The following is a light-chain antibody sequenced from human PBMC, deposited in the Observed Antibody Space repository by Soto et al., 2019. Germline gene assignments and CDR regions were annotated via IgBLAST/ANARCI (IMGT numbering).Light chain of an antibody. Sequence: DIQMTQSPSSLSASVGDRVTITCRASQSISSSYLNWYQQKPGKAPKLLMYDASSLQSGVPSRFSGSGSGTEFTLTISSLQPDDFATYYCQQYNSYLVTFGGGTKVEIK. CDR1: QSISSSY. V-gene: IGKV1-5*01. CDR2: DAS. CDR3: QQYNSYLVT. J-gene: IGKJ4*01.